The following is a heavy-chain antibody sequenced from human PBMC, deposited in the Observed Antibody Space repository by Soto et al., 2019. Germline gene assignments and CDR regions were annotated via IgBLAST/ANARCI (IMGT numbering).Heavy chain of an antibody. CDR2: IIPIFGTA. Sequence: QVQLVQSGAEVKKPGSSVKVSCKASGGTFSNYAIYWVRQAPGQGLEWMGGIIPIFGTAKSAQKFQGRVTITEAESTSTASMELSSLRSVATAVYYCARNGLGYCRSTSCSQYGMDVWGKGSTVNVSS. CDR1: GGTFSNYA. V-gene: IGHV1-69*01. CDR3: ARNGLGYCRSTSCSQYGMDV. J-gene: IGHJ6*04. D-gene: IGHD2-2*01.